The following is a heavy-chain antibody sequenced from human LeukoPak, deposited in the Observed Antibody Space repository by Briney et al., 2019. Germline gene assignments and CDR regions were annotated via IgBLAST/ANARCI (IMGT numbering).Heavy chain of an antibody. CDR3: ARGFDVLTGHSYAYYYYYGLDI. Sequence: ASVKVSCKASGYTFTAHDINWERQATGQGLEWMGWMNPNSGNTGFGQNFKGRVTTTRDTSTSTAYMELSSLRSEDTAVYYCARGFDVLTGHSYAYYYYYGLDIWGQGTTVIVSS. J-gene: IGHJ6*02. CDR1: GYTFTAHD. D-gene: IGHD3-9*01. CDR2: MNPNSGNT. V-gene: IGHV1-8*01.